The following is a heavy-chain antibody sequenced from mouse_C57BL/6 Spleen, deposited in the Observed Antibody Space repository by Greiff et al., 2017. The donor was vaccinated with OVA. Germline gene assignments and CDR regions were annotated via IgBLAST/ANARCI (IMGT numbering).Heavy chain of an antibody. V-gene: IGHV14-1*01. Sequence: EVHLVESGAELVRPGASVKLSCTASGFNIKDYYMHWVKQRPEQGLEWIGRIDPEDGDTEYAPKFQGKATMTADTSSNTAYLQRSSLTSEDTAVYYGTTRGYDDEEAAMDYWGQGTSVTVSS. J-gene: IGHJ4*01. CDR2: IDPEDGDT. D-gene: IGHD2-4*01. CDR1: GFNIKDYY. CDR3: TTRGYDDEEAAMDY.